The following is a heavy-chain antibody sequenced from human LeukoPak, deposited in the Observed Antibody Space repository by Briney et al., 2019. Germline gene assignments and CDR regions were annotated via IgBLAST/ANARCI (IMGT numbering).Heavy chain of an antibody. V-gene: IGHV3-74*01. Sequence: GGSLRLSCVASGFTFSSHWMHWVRQAPGKGLVWVSRINSDGSSTSYADSVKGRFTISRDNAKNTLYLQMNSLRAEDTAVYYCASESYSGGGSWFFDYWGQGTLVTASS. D-gene: IGHD2-15*01. CDR3: ASESYSGGGSWFFDY. CDR2: INSDGSST. CDR1: GFTFSSHW. J-gene: IGHJ4*02.